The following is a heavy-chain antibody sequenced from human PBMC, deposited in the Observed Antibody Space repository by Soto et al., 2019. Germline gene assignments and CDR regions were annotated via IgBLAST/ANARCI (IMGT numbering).Heavy chain of an antibody. CDR3: ARGGHVVVVTAALDY. CDR1: GDTFTDYY. Sequence: QGQLMQSGAEVKKPGASVKVSCKASGDTFTDYYIHWVRQAPGPGLEWMGTVNPSGGHTTYAQHFLGRVTMTRDTSTSTLYMELTSLTSDDTAVYYCARGGHVVVVTAALDYWGQGTLVTVSS. J-gene: IGHJ4*02. D-gene: IGHD2-21*02. CDR2: VNPSGGHT. V-gene: IGHV1-46*01.